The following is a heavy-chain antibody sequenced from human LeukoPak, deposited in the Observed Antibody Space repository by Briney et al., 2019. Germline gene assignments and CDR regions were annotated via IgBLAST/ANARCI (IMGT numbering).Heavy chain of an antibody. D-gene: IGHD3-22*01. CDR2: IYYSGST. CDR1: GGSISSGGYY. CDR3: ARGGRYYYDSSGYCLDY. Sequence: SETLSLTCTVSGGSISSGGYYWSWIRQHPGKGLEWIGYIYYSGSTYYNPSLKSRVTISVDTSKNQFSLKLSSVTAADTAVYYCARGGRYYYDSSGYCLDYWGQGTLVTVSS. J-gene: IGHJ4*02. V-gene: IGHV4-31*03.